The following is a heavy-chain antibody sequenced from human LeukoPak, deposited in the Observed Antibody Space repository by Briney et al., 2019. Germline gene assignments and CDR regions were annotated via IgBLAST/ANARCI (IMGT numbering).Heavy chain of an antibody. CDR3: ARTQDVTFFYYYMDV. V-gene: IGHV1-2*02. J-gene: IGHJ6*03. CDR1: GYTFTSYA. D-gene: IGHD2-21*02. CDR2: INPNSGGT. Sequence: ASVKVSCKASGYTFTSYAMNWVRQAPGQGLEWMGWINPNSGGTNYAQKFQGGVTMTRDTSISTAYMELSRLRSDDTAVYYCARTQDVTFFYYYMDVWGKGTTVTVSS.